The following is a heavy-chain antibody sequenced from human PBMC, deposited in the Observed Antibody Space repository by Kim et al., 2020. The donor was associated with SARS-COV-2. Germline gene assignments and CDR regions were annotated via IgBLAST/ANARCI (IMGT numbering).Heavy chain of an antibody. Sequence: GGSLRLSCAASGFTFSSYAMHWVRQAPGKGLEYVSAISSNGGSTYYANSVKGRFTISRDNSKNTLYLQMGSLRAEDMAVYYCARESMVRGVINYWGQGTLVTVSS. V-gene: IGHV3-64*01. CDR2: ISSNGGST. J-gene: IGHJ4*02. CDR3: ARESMVRGVINY. CDR1: GFTFSSYA. D-gene: IGHD3-10*01.